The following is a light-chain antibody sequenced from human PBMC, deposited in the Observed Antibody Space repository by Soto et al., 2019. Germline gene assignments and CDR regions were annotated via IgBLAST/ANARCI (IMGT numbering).Light chain of an antibody. CDR2: KAS. CDR3: QQYGSSPPLT. J-gene: IGKJ1*01. V-gene: IGKV1-5*03. Sequence: GDRVIITCRASQSVSNWLAWYQQKPGKAPNLLIDKASSLKSGVPARFSGSGSGTDFTLTISRLEPEDFAVYYCQQYGSSPPLTFGQGTKVDIK. CDR1: QSVSNW.